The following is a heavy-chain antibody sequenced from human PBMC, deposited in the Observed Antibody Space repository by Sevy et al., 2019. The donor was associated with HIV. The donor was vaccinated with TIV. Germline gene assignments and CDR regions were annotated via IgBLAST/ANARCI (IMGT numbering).Heavy chain of an antibody. Sequence: GGSLRVSCAASGFNINTYWMNWVRQAPGKGLEWVANIKYDGSEIYYVDSVRGRFTISKDNARNLVYLQMNSLRAEDTALYYCVRAIVIEGSFWGQGTLVTVSS. J-gene: IGHJ4*02. CDR1: GFNINTYW. CDR3: VRAIVIEGSF. CDR2: IKYDGSEI. D-gene: IGHD2-2*01. V-gene: IGHV3-7*01.